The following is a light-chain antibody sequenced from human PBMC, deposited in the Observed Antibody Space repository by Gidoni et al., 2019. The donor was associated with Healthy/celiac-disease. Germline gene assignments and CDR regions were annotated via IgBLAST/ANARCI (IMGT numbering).Light chain of an antibody. CDR2: DAS. V-gene: IGKV3-11*01. Sequence: EIVLTQSPATLSLSPGESATLSCRSSQSVSSYLAWYQQKPGQAPRLLIYDASNRATGIPARFSGSGSGTDFTLTISSLEPEDFAVYYCQQRWTFGQGTKVEIK. CDR3: QQRWT. CDR1: QSVSSY. J-gene: IGKJ1*01.